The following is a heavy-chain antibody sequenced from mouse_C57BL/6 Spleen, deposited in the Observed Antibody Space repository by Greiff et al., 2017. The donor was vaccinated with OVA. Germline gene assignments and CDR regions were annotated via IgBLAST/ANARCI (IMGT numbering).Heavy chain of an antibody. J-gene: IGHJ3*01. D-gene: IGHD1-1*01. Sequence: VKLVESGAELVKPGASVKISCKASGYAFSSYWMNWVKQRPGKGLEWIGQIYPGDGDTNYNGKFKGKATLTADKSSSTAYMQLSSLTSEDSAVYFCARGDYYGSSSWFAYWGQGTLVTVSA. CDR3: ARGDYYGSSSWFAY. CDR1: GYAFSSYW. V-gene: IGHV1-80*01. CDR2: IYPGDGDT.